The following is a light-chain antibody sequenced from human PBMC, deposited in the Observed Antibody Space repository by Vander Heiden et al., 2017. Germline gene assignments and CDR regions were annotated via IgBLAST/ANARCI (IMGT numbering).Light chain of an antibody. Sequence: DIQMTQSPSSMSASVGDRVTVTCRASVKLSPYIYRYHQKPGKAPEFLIYASSSLQSGVPSRFSGDGSGTDFTLTISSLQPEDFATYSCQQSYSIPWTFGQGTKVEIK. V-gene: IGKV1-39*01. CDR2: ASS. CDR1: VKLSPY. CDR3: QQSYSIPWT. J-gene: IGKJ1*01.